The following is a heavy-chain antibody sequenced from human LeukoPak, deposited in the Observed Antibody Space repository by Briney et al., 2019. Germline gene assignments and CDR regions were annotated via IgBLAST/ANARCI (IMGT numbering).Heavy chain of an antibody. CDR2: INPIFGTA. V-gene: IGHV1-69*05. CDR1: GGTFSSYA. D-gene: IGHD6-6*01. CDR3: AQSSSVFCCYMDV. J-gene: IGHJ6*03. Sequence: SVTVSCKASGGTFSSYAISWVRQAPGQGLEWMGGINPIFGTANYAQKFQGRVTITTDESTSTAYMELSSLRSEDTAVYYCAQSSSVFCCYMDVWGKGTTVTVSS.